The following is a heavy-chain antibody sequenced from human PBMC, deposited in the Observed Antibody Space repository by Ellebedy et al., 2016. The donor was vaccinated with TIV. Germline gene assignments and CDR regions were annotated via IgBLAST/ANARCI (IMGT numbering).Heavy chain of an antibody. D-gene: IGHD2-2*01. CDR1: GFTFSNAW. CDR2: IKTTTGGGAT. CDR3: TTELCSSSCYPGNY. J-gene: IGHJ4*02. V-gene: IGHV3-15*07. Sequence: PGGSLRPSCAASGFTFSNAWVNWVRQAPGKGLEWVGRIKTTTGGGATDYAAPVKGRFAISRDDSKNTLYLQMNSLKIEDTAVYYCTTELCSSSCYPGNYWGQGTLVTVSS.